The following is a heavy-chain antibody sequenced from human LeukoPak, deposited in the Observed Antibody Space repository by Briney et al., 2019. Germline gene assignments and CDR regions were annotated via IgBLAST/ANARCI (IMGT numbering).Heavy chain of an antibody. D-gene: IGHD3-22*01. Sequence: NTSETLSLTCTVSGGSISSYYWSWIRQPPGKGLEWIGYIYYSGSTNYNPSLKSRVTISVDTSKNQFSLKLSSVTAADTAVYYCARDLEYVDSGGYHYYYYYYMDVWGKGTTVTVSS. J-gene: IGHJ6*03. CDR2: IYYSGST. CDR1: GGSISSYY. CDR3: ARDLEYVDSGGYHYYYYYYMDV. V-gene: IGHV4-59*01.